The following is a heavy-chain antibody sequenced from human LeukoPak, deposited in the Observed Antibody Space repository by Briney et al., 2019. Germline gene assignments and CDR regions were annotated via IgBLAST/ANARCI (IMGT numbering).Heavy chain of an antibody. CDR1: GFAVSSNS. V-gene: IGHV3-53*01. CDR3: ARRSGNSGSYYFDY. D-gene: IGHD5-12*01. CDR2: IYGGGST. Sequence: PGGSLRLSCAASGFAVSSNSVSWVRQAPGKGLEWVSLIYGGGSTYYADSVKGRFTISRDNSKNTLYLQMNSLRPEDTAVYYCARRSGNSGSYYFDYWGQGTLVTVSS. J-gene: IGHJ4*02.